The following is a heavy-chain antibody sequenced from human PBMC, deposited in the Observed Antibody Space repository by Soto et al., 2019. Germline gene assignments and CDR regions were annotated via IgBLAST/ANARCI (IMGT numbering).Heavy chain of an antibody. CDR3: ARDYYASGSHDH. CDR1: GFAFSSYW. CDR2: IRQDGSDK. Sequence: EVQLVEPGGGLVQPGGSLRLSCAASGFAFSSYWMTWVRQAPGEGLEWVGNIRQDGSDKYYGDSVKGRFSISRDNAKNSLYLQMNSLRAEDTAVYYCARDYYASGSHDHWGQGTLVTVSS. J-gene: IGHJ4*02. V-gene: IGHV3-7*01. D-gene: IGHD3-10*01.